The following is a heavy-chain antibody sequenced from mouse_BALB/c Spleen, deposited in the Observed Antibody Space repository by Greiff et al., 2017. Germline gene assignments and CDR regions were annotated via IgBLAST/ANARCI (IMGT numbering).Heavy chain of an antibody. V-gene: IGHV10S3*01. CDR2: IRSKSNNYAT. J-gene: IGHJ3*01. CDR1: GFTFNTNA. D-gene: IGHD4-1*01. CDR3: VREGVNWDWFAY. Sequence: TGGGLVQPKGSLKLSCAASGFTFNTNAMNWVRQAPGKGLEWVARIRSKSNNYATYYADSVKDRFTISRDDSQSMLYLQMNNLKTEDTAMYYCVREGVNWDWFAYWGQGTLVTVSA.